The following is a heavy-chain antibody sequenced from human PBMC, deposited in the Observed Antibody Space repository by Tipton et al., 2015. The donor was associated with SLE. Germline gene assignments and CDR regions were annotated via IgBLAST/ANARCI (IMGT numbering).Heavy chain of an antibody. J-gene: IGHJ4*02. D-gene: IGHD3-16*01. Sequence: TLSLTCAVYGGSFSGYYWSWIRQPPRKGLGWIGEINHSGSTNYNPSPKSRVTISVDTSKNQFSLKLSSVTAAATAAYYCARGYVWGSPPDYWGQGTLVTVSS. CDR2: INHSGST. CDR3: ARGYVWGSPPDY. V-gene: IGHV4-34*01. CDR1: GGSFSGYY.